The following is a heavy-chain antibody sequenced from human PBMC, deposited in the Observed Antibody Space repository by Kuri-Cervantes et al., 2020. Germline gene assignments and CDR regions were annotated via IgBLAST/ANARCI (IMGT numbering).Heavy chain of an antibody. V-gene: IGHV4-30-4*01. Sequence: LRLSCTVSGGSISSGDYYWSWIRQPPGKGLEWIGYIYYSRSTYYNPSLKSRVTISVDTSKNQFSLKLSSVTAADTAVYYCARASITMIEGYYFDYWGQGTLVTVSS. D-gene: IGHD3-22*01. CDR2: IYYSRST. CDR3: ARASITMIEGYYFDY. CDR1: GGSISSGDYY. J-gene: IGHJ4*02.